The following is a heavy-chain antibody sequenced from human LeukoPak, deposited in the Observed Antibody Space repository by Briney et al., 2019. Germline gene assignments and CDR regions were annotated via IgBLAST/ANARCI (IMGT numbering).Heavy chain of an antibody. Sequence: GGSLRLSCAASGFRFRDSALHWVRQAPGKGLEWVAIISYDASNKEYADSLKGRFTISRDNSKNTLYLQMSSLRVEDTAVYYCARDLKGPVNDVFDMWGQGTMVTVSS. J-gene: IGHJ3*02. CDR2: ISYDASNK. CDR3: ARDLKGPVNDVFDM. V-gene: IGHV3-30-3*01. CDR1: GFRFRDSA. D-gene: IGHD4-23*01.